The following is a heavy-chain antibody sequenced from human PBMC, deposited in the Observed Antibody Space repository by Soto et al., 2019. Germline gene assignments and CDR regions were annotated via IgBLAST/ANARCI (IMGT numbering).Heavy chain of an antibody. D-gene: IGHD2-8*01. CDR2: ISYDGSNK. J-gene: IGHJ6*02. CDR3: ASRVGRMVYADYYYYGMDV. Sequence: GGSLRLSCAASGFTFSSYAMHWVRQAPGKGLEWVAVISYDGSNKYYADSVKGRFTISRDNSKNTLYLQMNSLRAEDTAVYYCASRVGRMVYADYYYYGMDVWGQGTTVTVSS. CDR1: GFTFSSYA. V-gene: IGHV3-30-3*01.